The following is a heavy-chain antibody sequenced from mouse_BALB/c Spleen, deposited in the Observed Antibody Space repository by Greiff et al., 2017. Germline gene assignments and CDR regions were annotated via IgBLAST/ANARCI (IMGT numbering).Heavy chain of an antibody. CDR3: ARDGNYEGWFAY. CDR1: GYTFTDYA. CDR2: ISTYYGDA. V-gene: IGHV1S137*01. J-gene: IGHJ3*01. D-gene: IGHD2-1*01. Sequence: QVQLQQSGAELVRPGVSVKISCKGSGYTFTDYAMHWVKQSHAKSLEWIGVISTYYGDASYNQKFKGKATMTVDKSSSTAYMELARLTSEDSAIYYCARDGNYEGWFAYWGQGTLVTVSA.